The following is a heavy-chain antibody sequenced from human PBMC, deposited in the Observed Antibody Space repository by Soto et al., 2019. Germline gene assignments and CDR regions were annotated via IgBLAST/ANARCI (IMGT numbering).Heavy chain of an antibody. CDR3: ARTPRGQWELPYYYYGMDV. Sequence: QVQLVESGGGVVQPGRSLRLSCAASGFTFSSYAMHWVRQAPGKGLEWGAVISYDGSNKYYADSVKGRFTISRDNSKNTLDLQMNSLRAEDTAVYYCARTPRGQWELPYYYYGMDVWGQGTTVTVSS. V-gene: IGHV3-30-3*01. J-gene: IGHJ6*02. CDR2: ISYDGSNK. CDR1: GFTFSSYA. D-gene: IGHD1-26*01.